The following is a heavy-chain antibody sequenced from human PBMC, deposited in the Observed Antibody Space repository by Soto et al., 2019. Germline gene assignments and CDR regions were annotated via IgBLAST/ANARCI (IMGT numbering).Heavy chain of an antibody. CDR3: ARDEQWLVYSFDY. V-gene: IGHV3-21*01. CDR1: GFTFSSYS. CDR2: ISSSSSYI. D-gene: IGHD6-19*01. J-gene: IGHJ4*02. Sequence: GGSLRLSCAASGFTFSSYSMNWVRQAPGKGLEWVSSISSSSSYIYYADSVKGRFTISRDNAKNSLYLQMNSLRAEDTAVYHCARDEQWLVYSFDYWGQGTLVTVSS.